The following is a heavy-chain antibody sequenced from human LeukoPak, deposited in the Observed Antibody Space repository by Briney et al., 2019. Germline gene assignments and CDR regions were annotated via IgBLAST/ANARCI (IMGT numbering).Heavy chain of an antibody. V-gene: IGHV3-74*01. CDR1: GFTFSSYW. D-gene: IGHD6-19*01. CDR3: ARADGSVAGPPSGH. Sequence: GGSLRLSCAASGFTFSSYWMHWVRQAPGKGLVWVSRINRDGSSTSYADSVKGRLTISRDNSKSTLYLQMISLRTEDTAVYYCARADGSVAGPPSGHWGQGTLVTVSS. J-gene: IGHJ4*02. CDR2: INRDGSST.